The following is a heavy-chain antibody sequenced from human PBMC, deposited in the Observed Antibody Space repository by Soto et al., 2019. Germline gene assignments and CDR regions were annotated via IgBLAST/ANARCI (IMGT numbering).Heavy chain of an antibody. Sequence: EVQLVESGGGLVKPGGSLRLSCAASGFTFSSYSMNWVRQAPGKGLEWVSSISSSSSYIYYADSVKGRFTISRDNAKNSLYLQMNSLRAEDTAVYYGARGDYCSSTSCANDYWGQGTLVTVSS. CDR2: ISSSSSYI. J-gene: IGHJ4*02. V-gene: IGHV3-21*01. D-gene: IGHD2-2*01. CDR3: ARGDYCSSTSCANDY. CDR1: GFTFSSYS.